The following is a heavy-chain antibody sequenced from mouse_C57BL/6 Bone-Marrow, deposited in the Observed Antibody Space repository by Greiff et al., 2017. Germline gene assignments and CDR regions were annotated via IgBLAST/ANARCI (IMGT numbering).Heavy chain of an antibody. D-gene: IGHD1-1*01. J-gene: IGHJ2*01. V-gene: IGHV14-4*01. CDR1: GFNIKDDY. Sequence: VQLQQSGAELVRPGASVKLSCTASGFNIKDDYMHWVKQRPEQGLEWIGWIDPENCDTEYASKFQGKATITADTSSNTAYLQLSSLTSEDTAVYYCTTFPLITTVVATDYFDYWGQGTTLTVSS. CDR2: IDPENCDT. CDR3: TTFPLITTVVATDYFDY.